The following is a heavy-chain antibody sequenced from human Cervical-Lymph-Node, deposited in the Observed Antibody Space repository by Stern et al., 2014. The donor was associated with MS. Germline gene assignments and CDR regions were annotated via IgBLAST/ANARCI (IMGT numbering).Heavy chain of an antibody. J-gene: IGHJ5*02. CDR3: ARNRGHKSFDP. CDR1: GGSISSYY. V-gene: IGHV4-59*01. D-gene: IGHD6-25*01. CDR2: IYYSGST. Sequence: QVQLQESGPGLVKPSETLSLTCTVSGGSISSYYWSWIRQPPGKGLEWIGYIYYSGSTNYNPSLKSRVTISVDTSKNQFSLKLSSVTAADTAVYYCARNRGHKSFDPWGQGTLVTVSS.